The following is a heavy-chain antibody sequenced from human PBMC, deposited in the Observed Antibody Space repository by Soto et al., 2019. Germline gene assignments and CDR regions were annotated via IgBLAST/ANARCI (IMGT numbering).Heavy chain of an antibody. CDR3: ARSTGRF. J-gene: IGHJ4*02. V-gene: IGHV4-30-4*01. Sequence: PSETLSLTCTVSGGYISSSSYYWSWIRQSPGKGLQWIGYIYYSGSTYYNPSLKRRLTISIDPSKNQFSLKLTSVTAADTAIYYCARSTGRFWGQGILVTVSS. CDR1: GGYISSSSYY. CDR2: IYYSGST.